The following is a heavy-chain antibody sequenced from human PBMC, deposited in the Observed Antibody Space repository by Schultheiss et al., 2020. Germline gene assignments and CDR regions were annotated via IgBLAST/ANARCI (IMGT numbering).Heavy chain of an antibody. CDR1: GGSFSGYY. J-gene: IGHJ4*02. CDR3: VKDSWNYVSYFDY. CDR2: ISSSSSTI. Sequence: LSLTCAVYGGSFSGYYWSWIRQPPGKGLEWVSYISSSSSTIYYADSVKGRFTISRDNSKNTLYLQMSSLRAEDTAVYYCVKDSWNYVSYFDYWGQGTLVTVSS. V-gene: IGHV3-11*04. D-gene: IGHD1-7*01.